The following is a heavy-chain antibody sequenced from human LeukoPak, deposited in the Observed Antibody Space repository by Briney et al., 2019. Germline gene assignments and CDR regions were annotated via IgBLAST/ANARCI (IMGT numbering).Heavy chain of an antibody. V-gene: IGHV1-8*03. CDR3: ARDYGDNSGWFDP. J-gene: IGHJ5*02. CDR2: LNPNSGST. D-gene: IGHD4-23*01. Sequence: ASVKVSCKASGYTFSAYDINWVRQAPGQGPEWVGWLNPNSGSTGYAQKFQGRVSLTSNTSISAAYMELSSLTSEDTAVYYCARDYGDNSGWFDPWGQGTLVTVSS. CDR1: GYTFSAYD.